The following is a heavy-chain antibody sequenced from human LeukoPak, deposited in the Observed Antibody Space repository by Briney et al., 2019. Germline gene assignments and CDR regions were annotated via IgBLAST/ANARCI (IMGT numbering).Heavy chain of an antibody. D-gene: IGHD4-17*01. J-gene: IGHJ4*02. V-gene: IGHV3-23*01. CDR3: AKNKDYAPPWYFDY. Sequence: GGSLRLSCAASGFTFSSYSMNWVRQAPGKGLEWVSAISGSGGSTYYADSVKGRFTISRDNSKNTLYLQMNSLRAEDTAVYYCAKNKDYAPPWYFDYWGQGTLVTVSS. CDR1: GFTFSSYS. CDR2: ISGSGGST.